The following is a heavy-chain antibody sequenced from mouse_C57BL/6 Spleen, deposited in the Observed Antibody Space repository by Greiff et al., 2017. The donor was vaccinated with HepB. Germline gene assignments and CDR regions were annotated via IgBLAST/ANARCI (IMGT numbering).Heavy chain of an antibody. CDR1: GYSITSGYY. CDR2: ISYDGSN. V-gene: IGHV3-6*01. J-gene: IGHJ1*03. Sequence: EVQRVESGPGLVKPSQSLSLTCSVTGYSITSGYYWNWIRQFPGNKLEWMGYISYDGSNNYNPSLKNRISITRDTSKNQFFLKLNSVTTEDTATYYCGRSYWYFDVWGTGTTVTVSS. CDR3: GRSYWYFDV.